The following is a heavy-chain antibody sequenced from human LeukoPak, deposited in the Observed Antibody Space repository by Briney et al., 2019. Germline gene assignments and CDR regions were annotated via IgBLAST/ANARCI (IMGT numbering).Heavy chain of an antibody. J-gene: IGHJ5*02. Sequence: ASVKVPCKASGYTFTGYYMHWVRQAPGQGLEWMGWINPNSGGTNYAQKFQGRVTMTRDTSISTAYMELSRLRSDDTAVYYCARDTLSRLYWNHNKGFDPWGQGTLVTVSS. CDR2: INPNSGGT. D-gene: IGHD1-1*01. CDR3: ARDTLSRLYWNHNKGFDP. V-gene: IGHV1-2*02. CDR1: GYTFTGYY.